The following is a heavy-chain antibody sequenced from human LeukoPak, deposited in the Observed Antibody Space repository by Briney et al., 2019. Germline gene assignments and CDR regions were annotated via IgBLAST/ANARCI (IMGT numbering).Heavy chain of an antibody. CDR1: GGSFSGYY. CDR2: INHSGST. CDR3: ARGGNSGYVW. V-gene: IGHV4-34*01. D-gene: IGHD5-12*01. Sequence: SETLSLTCAVYGGSFSGYYWSWSRQPPGQGLEWIGEINHSGSTNYNPSLKSRVTISADTSKNQFSLKLSSVTAADTAVYYCARGGNSGYVWWGQRTLVIVSS. J-gene: IGHJ4*02.